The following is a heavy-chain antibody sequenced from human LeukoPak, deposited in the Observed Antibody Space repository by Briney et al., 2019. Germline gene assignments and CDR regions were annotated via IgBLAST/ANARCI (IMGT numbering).Heavy chain of an antibody. V-gene: IGHV3-7*01. J-gene: IGHJ4*02. D-gene: IGHD3-10*01. CDR2: IKQDGTEK. CDR1: GFSFTTYW. CDR3: AKLAKYFYGSETYYFFEH. Sequence: PGGSLRLSCGASGFSFTTYWMGWVRQAPGKGLEWVANIKQDGTEKYYVDSAKGRFTISRDNAKNSLYLQMNSLRVEDTAVYYCAKLAKYFYGSETYYFFEHWGQGTPVTTSS.